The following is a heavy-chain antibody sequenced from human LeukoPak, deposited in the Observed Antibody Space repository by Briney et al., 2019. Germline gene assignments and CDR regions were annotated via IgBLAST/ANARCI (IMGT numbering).Heavy chain of an antibody. CDR3: ARASGSYHDWYFDL. D-gene: IGHD1-26*01. V-gene: IGHV4-39*07. J-gene: IGHJ2*01. Sequence: PSETLSLTCTVSGGSISSSSYYWGWIRQPPGKGLEWIGSIYYSGSTYYNPSLKSRVTISVDTSKNQFSLKLSSVTAADTAVYYCARASGSYHDWYFDLWGRGTLVTVSS. CDR1: GGSISSSSYY. CDR2: IYYSGST.